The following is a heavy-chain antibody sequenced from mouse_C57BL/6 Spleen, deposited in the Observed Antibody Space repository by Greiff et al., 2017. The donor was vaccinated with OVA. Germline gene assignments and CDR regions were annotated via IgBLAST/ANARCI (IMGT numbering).Heavy chain of an antibody. CDR1: GYTFTDYE. J-gene: IGHJ2*01. Sequence: QVQLKESGAELVRPGASVTLSCKASGYTFTDYEMHWVKQTPVHGLEWIGAIDPETGGTAYNQKFKGKAILTADKSSSTAYMELRSLTSEDSAVYYCTSANYYGSSFYFDYWGQGTTLTVSS. D-gene: IGHD1-1*01. CDR3: TSANYYGSSFYFDY. CDR2: IDPETGGT. V-gene: IGHV1-15*01.